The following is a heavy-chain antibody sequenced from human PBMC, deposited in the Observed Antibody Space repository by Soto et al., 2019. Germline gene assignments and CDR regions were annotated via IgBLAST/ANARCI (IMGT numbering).Heavy chain of an antibody. D-gene: IGHD3-3*01. CDR2: ISGSDGKT. CDR1: GFSFGSYA. Sequence: GGSLRLSCAASGFSFGSYALSWVRQAPGKGLEWVSTISGSDGKTFYADSVKGRFSISRDTSQSTLYLQMNSLRADDTAMYYCARWSYLDYRGQGTRVTVSS. J-gene: IGHJ4*02. V-gene: IGHV3-23*01. CDR3: ARWSYLDY.